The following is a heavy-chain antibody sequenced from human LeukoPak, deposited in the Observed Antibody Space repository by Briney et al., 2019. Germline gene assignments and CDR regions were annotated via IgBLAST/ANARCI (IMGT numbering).Heavy chain of an antibody. CDR2: IYYPATT. V-gene: IGHV4-59*02. D-gene: IGHD3-3*01. Sequence: PSETLSLTCTVSGDSVRNYYWSWIRQSPGKGLEWIGYIYYPATTYYNPSLKSRVTLSVDTSKNQISLTMNSVTAADTAVYYCARNQTAYDFFSGSRTGSHQAFDFWGQGTLVSVSS. CDR1: GDSVRNYY. CDR3: ARNQTAYDFFSGSRTGSHQAFDF. J-gene: IGHJ3*01.